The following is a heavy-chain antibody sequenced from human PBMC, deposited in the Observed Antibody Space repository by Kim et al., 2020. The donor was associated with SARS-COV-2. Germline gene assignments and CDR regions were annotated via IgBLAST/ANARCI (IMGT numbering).Heavy chain of an antibody. V-gene: IGHV5-10-1*01. Sequence: GESLKISCKASGYTFRNYWISWVRQMPGKDLEWMGRINPSDTYTDYSPSLQGHVSISADKAISTAYLQWSSLKASDTAMYYCARSFGTNSVETFDIWGQGTMVTVSS. D-gene: IGHD2-8*01. CDR3: ARSFGTNSVETFDI. CDR1: GYTFRNYW. J-gene: IGHJ3*02. CDR2: INPSDTYT.